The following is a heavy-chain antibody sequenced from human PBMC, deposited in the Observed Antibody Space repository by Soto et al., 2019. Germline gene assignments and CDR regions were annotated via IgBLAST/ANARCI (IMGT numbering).Heavy chain of an antibody. CDR1: GGSISSGGYS. CDR3: PARGELPRYY. V-gene: IGHV4-30-2*01. D-gene: IGHD1-26*01. J-gene: IGHJ4*02. Sequence: QLQLQESGSGLVKPSQTLSLTCAVSGGSISSGGYSWSWIRQPPGKGLEWIGYIYHSGSTYYNPSLKRRVPISEARAKSQFSLKLSSVTATDTAVYYCPARGELPRYYCCQGTLVTVSS. CDR2: IYHSGST.